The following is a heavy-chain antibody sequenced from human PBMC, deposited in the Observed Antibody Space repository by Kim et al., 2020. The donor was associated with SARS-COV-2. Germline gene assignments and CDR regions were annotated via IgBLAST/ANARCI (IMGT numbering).Heavy chain of an antibody. CDR1: GFTFSNYA. V-gene: IGHV3-7*01. J-gene: IGHJ4*02. CDR3: ARGRVTLEY. Sequence: GGSLRLSCAASGFTFSNYAMSWVRQAPGKGLEWVAIIKQDGSDNYYMDSVKGRFTISRDNSKNSLYLQMNSLRAEDTAVYSCARGRVTLEYWGQGTLVTVSS. CDR2: IKQDGSDN. D-gene: IGHD2-21*02.